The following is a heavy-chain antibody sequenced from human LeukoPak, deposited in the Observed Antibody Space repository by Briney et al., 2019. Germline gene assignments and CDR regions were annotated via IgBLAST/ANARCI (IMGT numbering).Heavy chain of an antibody. D-gene: IGHD2-21*02. CDR1: GGTFSSYA. V-gene: IGHV1-69*04. CDR2: IIPLLGIV. Sequence: GASVKVSCKASGGTFSSYAVSWVRQAPGQGLEWMGRIIPLLGIVKFAQKFQGRVTITADKSTSTAYMELSSLRSDDTAVYYCARGHSGVVTVDDWDQGTLVTVSS. CDR3: ARGHSGVVTVDD. J-gene: IGHJ4*02.